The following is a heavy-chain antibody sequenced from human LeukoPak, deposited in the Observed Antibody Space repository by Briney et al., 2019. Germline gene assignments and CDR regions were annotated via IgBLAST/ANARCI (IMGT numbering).Heavy chain of an antibody. CDR2: IRYDGRNK. V-gene: IGHV3-30*02. CDR1: GFTFSTYG. D-gene: IGHD3-10*01. J-gene: IGHJ4*02. Sequence: PGGSLRLSCAASGFTFSTYGMHWVRQAPGKGLEWVAFIRYDGRNKYYADSVKGRFTISRDNSKNTLCLQMNSLRPEDTAVYYCAKGGISLVRGSFDYWGQGTLVTVSS. CDR3: AKGGISLVRGSFDY.